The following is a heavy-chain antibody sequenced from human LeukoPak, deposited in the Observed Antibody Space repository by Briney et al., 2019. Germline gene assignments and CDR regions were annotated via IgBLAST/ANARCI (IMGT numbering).Heavy chain of an antibody. CDR1: GGSLNNYA. CDR3: ARGAYLDWLGHFDY. CDR2: IIPILDTT. Sequence: SVKVSCKASGGSLNNYAISWVRQAPGRGLEWMGGIIPILDTTHFAQKFQGRVSITAYESTSTTYMELSSLRSEDTAVYYCARGAYLDWLGHFDYWGQGTLVIVSS. J-gene: IGHJ4*02. D-gene: IGHD3-9*01. V-gene: IGHV1-69*13.